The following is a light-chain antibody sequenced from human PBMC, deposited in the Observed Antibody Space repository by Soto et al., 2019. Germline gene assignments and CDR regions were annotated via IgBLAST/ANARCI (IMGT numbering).Light chain of an antibody. CDR2: KAS. J-gene: IGKJ1*01. V-gene: IGKV1-5*03. CDR3: QHYNSYSEA. CDR1: QTISSW. Sequence: DIQMTQSPSTLSGSVGDRVTITCRASQTISSWLAWYQQKPGKAPKLLIYKASTLKSGVPSRFSGSGSGTEFTLTISSLQPDDFATYYCQHYNSYSEAFCQATKVDIK.